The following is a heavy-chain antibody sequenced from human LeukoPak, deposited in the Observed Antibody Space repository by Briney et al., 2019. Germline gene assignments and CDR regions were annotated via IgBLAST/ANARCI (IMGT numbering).Heavy chain of an antibody. CDR1: GFTFSSYS. J-gene: IGHJ4*02. CDR3: ARDYDFWSGYHFDY. CDR2: ISYDGSNK. D-gene: IGHD3-3*01. Sequence: GGSLRLSCAASGFTFSSYSMNWVRQAPGKGLEWVAVISYDGSNKYYADSVKGRFTISRDNSKNTLYLQMNSLRAEDTAVYYCARDYDFWSGYHFDYWGQGTLVTVSS. V-gene: IGHV3-30*03.